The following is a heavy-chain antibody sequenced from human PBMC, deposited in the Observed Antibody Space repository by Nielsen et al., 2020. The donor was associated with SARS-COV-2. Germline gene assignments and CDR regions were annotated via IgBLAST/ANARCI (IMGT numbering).Heavy chain of an antibody. CDR1: GFTFSTYA. J-gene: IGHJ4*02. CDR3: AKDRIGGVEGTTFDS. V-gene: IGHV3-23*01. Sequence: GESLKISCAASGFTFSTYAMSWVRQAPGKGLDWVSTISSVGRTTYYADSVKGRFTISRDNSKNTLYLQMSSLRAEDTAVYYCAKDRIGGVEGTTFDSWGQGTLVTVSS. D-gene: IGHD5-12*01. CDR2: ISSVGRTT.